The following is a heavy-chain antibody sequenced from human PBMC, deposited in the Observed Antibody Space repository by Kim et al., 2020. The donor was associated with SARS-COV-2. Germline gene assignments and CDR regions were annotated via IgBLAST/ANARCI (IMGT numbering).Heavy chain of an antibody. V-gene: IGHV4-39*07. CDR1: GGSISSSSYY. CDR3: ARDRGGYGGVVVVVAVGFDP. J-gene: IGHJ5*02. D-gene: IGHD2-15*01. Sequence: SETLSLTCTVSGGSISSSSYYWGWIRQPPGKGLEWIGSIYYSGSTYYNPSLKSRVTISVDTSKNQFSLKLSSVTAADTTVYYCARDRGGYGGVVVVVAVGFDPWGQGTLVTVSS. CDR2: IYYSGST.